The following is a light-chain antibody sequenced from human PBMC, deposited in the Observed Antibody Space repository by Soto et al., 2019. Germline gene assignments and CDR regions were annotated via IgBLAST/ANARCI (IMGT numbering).Light chain of an antibody. CDR1: SSDVGGYNQ. CDR3: SSFTSTSTNYV. CDR2: DVS. Sequence: QSALTQPASVSGSPGQSITISCTGTSSDVGGYNQVSWYQQHPGKATKLMNYDVSNRPSGVSNRFSGSKSGKTASLAITGLQPEDEADYYCSSFTSTSTNYVFGTGTKVTVL. V-gene: IGLV2-14*01. J-gene: IGLJ1*01.